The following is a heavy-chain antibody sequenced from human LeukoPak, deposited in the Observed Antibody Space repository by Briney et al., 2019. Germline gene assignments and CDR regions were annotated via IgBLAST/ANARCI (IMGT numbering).Heavy chain of an antibody. CDR1: GYTFTGYY. Sequence: GASVKVSCKASGYTFTGYYMHWVRQAPGQGLEWMGWINPNSGGTNYAQKFQGRVTMTRDTSISTAYMELSRLRSDDTAVYYCARGWNYFDRRFDPWGQGTLVTVFS. D-gene: IGHD1-7*01. CDR3: ARGWNYFDRRFDP. J-gene: IGHJ5*02. CDR2: INPNSGGT. V-gene: IGHV1-2*02.